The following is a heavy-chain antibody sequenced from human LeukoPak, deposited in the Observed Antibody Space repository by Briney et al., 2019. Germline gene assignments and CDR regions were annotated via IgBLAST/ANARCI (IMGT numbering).Heavy chain of an antibody. J-gene: IGHJ4*02. CDR1: GFTFSTYS. CDR3: ARVSWYGSGNSINFDC. CDR2: ISYSATII. Sequence: PGGSLRLSCAASGFTFSTYSMNWVRQAPGKGLEWISYISYSATIIEYADSVKGRFTISRDNAKNSLYLEMNSLRAEDTAVYYCARVSWYGSGNSINFDCWGQGALVSVSS. V-gene: IGHV3-48*04. D-gene: IGHD3-10*01.